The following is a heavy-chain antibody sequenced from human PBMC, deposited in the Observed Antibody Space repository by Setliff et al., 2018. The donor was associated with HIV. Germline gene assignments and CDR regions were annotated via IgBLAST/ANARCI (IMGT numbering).Heavy chain of an antibody. Sequence: ASVKVSCKASGYTFTSYGISWVRQAPGQGLEWMGWINAYNGNTNYAQKLQGRVTMTTDTSTSTAYMELRSLRSDDTAVYYCAGSILTGYYTFGADYWGQGTLVTVSS. CDR3: AGSILTGYYTFGADY. J-gene: IGHJ4*02. CDR2: INAYNGNT. V-gene: IGHV1-18*01. CDR1: GYTFTSYG. D-gene: IGHD3-9*01.